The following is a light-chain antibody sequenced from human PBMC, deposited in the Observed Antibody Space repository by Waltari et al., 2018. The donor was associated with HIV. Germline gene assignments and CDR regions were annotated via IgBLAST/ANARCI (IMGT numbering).Light chain of an antibody. V-gene: IGLV2-8*01. J-gene: IGLJ2*01. CDR3: SSYAGSNIL. CDR1: SSDVSYYNY. Sequence: QSALTQPPSASGSPGQSVTISCTGTSSDVSYYNYVSWYQQHPGKAPKLMIYEVNKRPSGVPDRFSGSKSGNTASLTVFGLQADDEADYYCSSYAGSNILFGGGTKLTVL. CDR2: EVN.